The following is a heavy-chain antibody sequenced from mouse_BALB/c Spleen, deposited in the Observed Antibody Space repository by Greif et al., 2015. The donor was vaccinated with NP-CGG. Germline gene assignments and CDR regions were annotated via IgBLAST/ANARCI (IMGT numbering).Heavy chain of an antibody. Sequence: VQLKESGPELVKPGASVKVSCKASGYAFTRYNMYWVKQSHGKSLEWIGYIDPYNGATSYDQKFKRKATLTVDNSSSPAYMHLNSLTSEDSAVYYCARDYGSILFDYWGQGTTLTVSS. D-gene: IGHD1-1*01. CDR3: ARDYGSILFDY. CDR1: GYAFTRYN. CDR2: IDPYNGAT. V-gene: IGHV1S135*01. J-gene: IGHJ2*01.